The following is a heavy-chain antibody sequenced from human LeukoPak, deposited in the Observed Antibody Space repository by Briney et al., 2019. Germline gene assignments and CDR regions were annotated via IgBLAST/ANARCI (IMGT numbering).Heavy chain of an antibody. Sequence: SETLSLTCTVSGGSISSYYWNWIRQPPGKGLEWIGYIFYSGGTNYNPSLKSRVTISVDTSKNQFSLKLSSVTAADTAVYYCARAGVVSLDVWGQGTTVTVSS. CDR3: ARAGVVSLDV. D-gene: IGHD2-15*01. V-gene: IGHV4-59*08. CDR2: IFYSGGT. CDR1: GGSISSYY. J-gene: IGHJ6*02.